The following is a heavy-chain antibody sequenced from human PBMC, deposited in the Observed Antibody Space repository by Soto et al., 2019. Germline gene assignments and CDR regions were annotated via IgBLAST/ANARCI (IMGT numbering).Heavy chain of an antibody. J-gene: IGHJ3*02. CDR2: IYYSGST. V-gene: IGHV4-59*01. Sequence: SETLSLTCTVSGGSISSYYWSWIRQPPGKGLEWIGYIYYSGSTNYNPSLKSRVTISVDTSKNQFSLKLSSVTAADTAVYYCARTERYCSGGSCYSTDAFDIWGQGTMVTVSS. D-gene: IGHD2-15*01. CDR1: GGSISSYY. CDR3: ARTERYCSGGSCYSTDAFDI.